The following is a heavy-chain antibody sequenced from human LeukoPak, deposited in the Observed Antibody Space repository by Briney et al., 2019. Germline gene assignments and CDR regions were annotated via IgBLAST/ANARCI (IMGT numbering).Heavy chain of an antibody. CDR1: GGSISTYY. CDR2: IYYSGST. D-gene: IGHD3-3*01. J-gene: IGHJ4*02. CDR3: ARRSYYDFWSADY. Sequence: PSETLSLTCSVSGGSISTYYWSWIRQPPGKGLEWIGYIYYSGSTSYNPSLKSRVTISVDTSKNQFSLDLSSVTAADTAVYYCARRSYYDFWSADYWGQGTLVTVSS. V-gene: IGHV4-59*08.